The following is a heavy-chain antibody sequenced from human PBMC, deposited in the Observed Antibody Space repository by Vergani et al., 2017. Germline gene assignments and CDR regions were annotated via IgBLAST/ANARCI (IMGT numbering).Heavy chain of an antibody. CDR2: IYPGDSDT. CDR3: ARQLERYFDTYYYGIDV. D-gene: IGHD3-9*01. V-gene: IGHV5-51*01. J-gene: IGHJ6*02. Sequence: EVQLVQSGAEVKKPGESLKISCKGSGYSFTSYWIGWVRQMPGKGLEWMGIIYPGDSDTRYSPSFQGQVTISADKSISTAYLQWSSLKASDTAMYYCARQLERYFDTYYYGIDVWGQGTTVTVSS. CDR1: GYSFTSYW.